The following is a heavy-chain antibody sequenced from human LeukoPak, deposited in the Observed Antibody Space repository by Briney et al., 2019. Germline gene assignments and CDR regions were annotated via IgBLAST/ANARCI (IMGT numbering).Heavy chain of an antibody. J-gene: IGHJ3*02. V-gene: IGHV4-31*03. D-gene: IGHD6-13*01. CDR2: IYYSGST. CDR1: GGSISSGGYY. Sequence: SETLSLTCTVSGGSISSGGYYWSWIRPHPGKGLQWIGYIYYSGSTYYNPSLKSRVTISVDTSKNQFSLKLSSVTAADTAVYYCARPYSSSWYDAFDIWGQGTMVTVSS. CDR3: ARPYSSSWYDAFDI.